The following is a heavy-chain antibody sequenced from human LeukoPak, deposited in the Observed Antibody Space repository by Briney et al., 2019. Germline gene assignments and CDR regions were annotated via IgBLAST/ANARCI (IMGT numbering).Heavy chain of an antibody. V-gene: IGHV3-64*01. CDR1: GFTFSSYA. CDR3: ARALGNYGGNFGCDY. Sequence: PGGSLRLSCGASGFTFSSYAMHWVRQAPGKGLEYVSAISSSGDNTYYGNSVKGRFTISRDNSKNTLYLQMGSLRAEDMAVYYCARALGNYGGNFGCDYWGQGTLVTVSS. CDR2: ISSSGDNT. J-gene: IGHJ4*02. D-gene: IGHD4-23*01.